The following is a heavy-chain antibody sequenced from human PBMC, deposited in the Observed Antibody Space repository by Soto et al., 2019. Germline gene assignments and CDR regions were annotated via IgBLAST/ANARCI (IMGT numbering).Heavy chain of an antibody. D-gene: IGHD2-15*01. V-gene: IGHV1-8*01. CDR3: VRTASVVAATVGVDY. Sequence: ASVKVSCKASGYTFTSYDINWVRQATGQGLEWMGWMNPNSGNTGYAQKFQGRVTMTRNTSISTAYMELSSLRSEDTAVYYCVRTASVVAATVGVDYWGQGTLVTVSS. CDR1: GYTFTSYD. J-gene: IGHJ4*02. CDR2: MNPNSGNT.